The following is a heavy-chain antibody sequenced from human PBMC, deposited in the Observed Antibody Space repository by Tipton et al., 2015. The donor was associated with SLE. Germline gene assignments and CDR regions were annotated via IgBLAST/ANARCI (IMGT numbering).Heavy chain of an antibody. Sequence: QVQLVQSGPEVKKPGASVKVSCKASGYTFTGYYMHWVRQAPGQGLEWMGWISCNSGGTTYAQKFQGRVTMTRDTSISTAYMELSRLRSDDTAVYYCARGGALGGDGSVPLVTQWGHGTLVTASS. V-gene: IGHV1-2*02. D-gene: IGHD2-21*01. CDR1: GYTFTGYY. CDR3: ARGGALGGDGSVPLVTQ. J-gene: IGHJ4*01. CDR2: ISCNSGGT.